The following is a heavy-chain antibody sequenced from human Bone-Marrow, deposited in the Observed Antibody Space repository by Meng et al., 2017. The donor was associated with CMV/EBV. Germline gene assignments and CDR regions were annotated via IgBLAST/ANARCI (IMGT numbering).Heavy chain of an antibody. Sequence: GGSLRLSCAASGFTFSSYAMHWVRQAPGKGLEWVAVISYDGSNKYYADSVKGRFTISRDNSKNTLYLQMNSLRAEDTAVYYCAREYSGSYPYYYYGMDVCGQGTTVTVSS. D-gene: IGHD1-26*01. J-gene: IGHJ6*02. CDR1: GFTFSSYA. CDR2: ISYDGSNK. V-gene: IGHV3-30*04. CDR3: AREYSGSYPYYYYGMDV.